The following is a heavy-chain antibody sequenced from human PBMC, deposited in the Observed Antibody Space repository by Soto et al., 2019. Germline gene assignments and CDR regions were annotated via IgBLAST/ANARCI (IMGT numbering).Heavy chain of an antibody. CDR3: AGQYSSSSVEF. J-gene: IGHJ4*02. V-gene: IGHV3-11*01. CDR1: GFPVSDYY. D-gene: IGHD6-6*01. Sequence: GGSLRLGCAASGFPVSDYYMNWIRQAPGEGLEWVSYISCCAITIYYSNSVKGRFTISRDNAKNSLYLQMNSLRAEDTAVYYCAGQYSSSSVEFWGQGTLVTVSS. CDR2: ISCCAITI.